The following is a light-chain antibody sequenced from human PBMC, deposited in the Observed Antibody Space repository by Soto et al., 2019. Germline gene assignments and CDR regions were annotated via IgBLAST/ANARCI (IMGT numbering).Light chain of an antibody. J-gene: IGLJ1*01. V-gene: IGLV2-23*02. CDR3: CSYAGNSEV. Sequence: QSALTQPASVSGSPGQSITIPCTGTSGDVGSYNLVSWYQQHPGKAPKLMIYEVTERPSGVFNRFSGSKSGNTASLTISGLQPEDEADYYCCSYAGNSEVFGTGTKLTVL. CDR2: EVT. CDR1: SGDVGSYNL.